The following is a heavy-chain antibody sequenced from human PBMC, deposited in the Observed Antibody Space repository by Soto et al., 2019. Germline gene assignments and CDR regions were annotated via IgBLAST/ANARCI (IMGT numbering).Heavy chain of an antibody. D-gene: IGHD5-18*01. J-gene: IGHJ4*02. Sequence: GASVKVSCKASGCTFSSYAISWVRQAPGQGLEWMGGIIPIFGTANYAQKFQGRVTITADESTSTAYMELSSLRSEDTAVYYCATDVDTAMATDYWGQGTLVTVSS. CDR1: GCTFSSYA. CDR2: IIPIFGTA. V-gene: IGHV1-69*13. CDR3: ATDVDTAMATDY.